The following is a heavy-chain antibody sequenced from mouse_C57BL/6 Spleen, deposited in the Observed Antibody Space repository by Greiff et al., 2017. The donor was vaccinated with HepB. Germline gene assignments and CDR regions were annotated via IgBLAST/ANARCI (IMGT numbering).Heavy chain of an antibody. V-gene: IGHV1-80*01. CDR2: IYPGDGDT. D-gene: IGHD2-3*01. CDR1: GYAFSSYW. J-gene: IGHJ1*03. Sequence: VQLQQSGAELVKPGASVKISCKASGYAFSSYWMNWVKQRPGKGLEWIGQIYPGDGDTNYNGKFKGKATLTADKSSSTAYMQLSSLTSEDSAVYFCARDGYQVGYFDVWGTGTTVTVSS. CDR3: ARDGYQVGYFDV.